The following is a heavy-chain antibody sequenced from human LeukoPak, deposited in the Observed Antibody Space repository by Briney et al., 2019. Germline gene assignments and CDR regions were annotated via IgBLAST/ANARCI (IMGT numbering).Heavy chain of an antibody. Sequence: SETLSLTCTVSGYSISSGYYWAWVRQPPGKGLEWIGYIYHSGSTNYNPSLKSRVTISVDTSKNQFSLKLSSVTAADTAVYYCARLETSSGSLSYFDYWGQGTLVTVSS. CDR1: GYSISSGYY. D-gene: IGHD6-19*01. J-gene: IGHJ4*02. CDR2: IYHSGST. CDR3: ARLETSSGSLSYFDY. V-gene: IGHV4-38-2*02.